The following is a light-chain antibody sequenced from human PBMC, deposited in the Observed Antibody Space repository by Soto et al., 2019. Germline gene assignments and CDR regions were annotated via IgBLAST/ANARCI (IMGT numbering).Light chain of an antibody. CDR1: QSVSSS. Sequence: IVMTQSPATLSLSPGERAALTCRTSQSVSSSLASHQQKPGQAPRLLIDDASNRATGIPARFSGSVSVTDFTRTISSLESEDFALYYSQQRSHWPLITFGQGTRLE. J-gene: IGKJ5*01. CDR2: DAS. CDR3: QQRSHWPLIT. V-gene: IGKV3-11*01.